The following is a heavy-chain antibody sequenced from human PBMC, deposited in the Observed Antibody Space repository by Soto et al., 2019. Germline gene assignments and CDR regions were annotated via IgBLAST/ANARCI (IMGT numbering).Heavy chain of an antibody. D-gene: IGHD1-1*01. J-gene: IGHJ5*02. V-gene: IGHV3-30*03. CDR3: ARAQRWWFDP. Sequence: GGSLRLSCAASGFTFNIYGMHWVRQAPDKGLEWVALISYDGSNQYYADSVKGRFTISRDTSKNQFSLKLSSVTAADTAVYYCARAQRWWFDPWGQGALVTVSS. CDR2: ISYDGSNQ. CDR1: GFTFNIYG.